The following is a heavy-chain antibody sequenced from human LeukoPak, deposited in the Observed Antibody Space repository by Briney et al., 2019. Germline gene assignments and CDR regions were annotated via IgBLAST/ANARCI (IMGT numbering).Heavy chain of an antibody. Sequence: GESLQISCQGSGSSFTTYWIGWVRQLPGKGLEWMGIIYPGDSDTRYSPSFQGQVTISADKSISTAYLQWSSLKASDTAMYYCARHFLAATSLYYGMDVWGQGTTVTVSS. V-gene: IGHV5-51*01. CDR2: IYPGDSDT. J-gene: IGHJ6*02. CDR3: ARHFLAATSLYYGMDV. CDR1: GSSFTTYW. D-gene: IGHD2-15*01.